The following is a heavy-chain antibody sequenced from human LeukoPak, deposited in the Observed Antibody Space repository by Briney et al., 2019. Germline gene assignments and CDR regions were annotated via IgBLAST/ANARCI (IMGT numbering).Heavy chain of an antibody. CDR2: ISYDGCNK. Sequence: GGSLGLSCAASGFTFSSYAMHWVRQAPGKGLEWVAVISYDGCNKYYADSVKGRFTISRDNSKNTLYLQMNSLRAEDTAVYYCARRYFDYWGQGTLVTVSS. J-gene: IGHJ4*02. CDR1: GFTFSSYA. V-gene: IGHV3-30-3*01. CDR3: ARRYFDY.